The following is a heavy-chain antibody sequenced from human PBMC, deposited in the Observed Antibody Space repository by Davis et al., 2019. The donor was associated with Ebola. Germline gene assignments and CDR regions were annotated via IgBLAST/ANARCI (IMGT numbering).Heavy chain of an antibody. J-gene: IGHJ6*02. V-gene: IGHV3-23*01. D-gene: IGHD2-8*01. CDR1: GFTFSTYW. Sequence: PGGSLRLSCAASGFTFSTYWMSWVRQAPGKGLEWVSAISGSGGSTYYADSVKGRFTISRDNSKNTLYLQMNSLRAEDTAVHYCAKILNEALYYYYGMDVWGQGTTVTVSS. CDR2: ISGSGGST. CDR3: AKILNEALYYYYGMDV.